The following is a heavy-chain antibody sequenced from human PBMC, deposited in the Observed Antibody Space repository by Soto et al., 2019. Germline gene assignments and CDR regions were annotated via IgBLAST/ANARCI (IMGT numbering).Heavy chain of an antibody. CDR1: GFTFSSYG. J-gene: IGHJ4*02. V-gene: IGHV3-30*18. CDR3: AKSHSTFWSGYYTSPKTGYYFDY. D-gene: IGHD3-3*01. Sequence: GGSLRLSCAASGFTFSSYGMHWVRQAPGKGLEWVAVISYDGSNKYYADSVKGRFTISRDNSKNTLYLQMNSLRAEYTAVYYCAKSHSTFWSGYYTSPKTGYYFDYWGQGTLVTVSS. CDR2: ISYDGSNK.